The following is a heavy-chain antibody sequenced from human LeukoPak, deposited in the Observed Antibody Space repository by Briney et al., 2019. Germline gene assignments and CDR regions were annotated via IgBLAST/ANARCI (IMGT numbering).Heavy chain of an antibody. Sequence: GGSLRLSCAATGFSFSSYSMNWVRQAPGKGLEWVSYISSSSSTIYYADSVKGRFTISRDNAKNSLYLQMNSLRAEDTAVYYCARGAFDIWGQGTMVTVSS. V-gene: IGHV3-48*04. CDR3: ARGAFDI. CDR1: GFSFSSYS. CDR2: ISSSSSTI. J-gene: IGHJ3*02.